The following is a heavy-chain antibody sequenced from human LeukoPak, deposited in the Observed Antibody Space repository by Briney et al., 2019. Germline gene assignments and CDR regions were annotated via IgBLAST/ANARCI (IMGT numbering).Heavy chain of an antibody. CDR2: ISGSGGST. CDR1: GFTFSSYA. Sequence: QSGGSLRLSCAASGFTFSSYAMSWVRQAPGKGLEWVSAISGSGGSTYYADSVKGRFTISRDNSKNTLYLQMNSLRAEDTAVYYCAKSGTGTTGNWFGPWGQGTLVTVSS. CDR3: AKSGTGTTGNWFGP. V-gene: IGHV3-23*01. J-gene: IGHJ5*02. D-gene: IGHD1-7*01.